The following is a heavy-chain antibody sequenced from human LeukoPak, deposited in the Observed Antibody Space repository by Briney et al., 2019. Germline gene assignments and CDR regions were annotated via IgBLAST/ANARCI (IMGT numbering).Heavy chain of an antibody. CDR3: ARQTGSGLFILP. V-gene: IGHV4-39*01. D-gene: IGHD3/OR15-3a*01. CDR2: IYYSGST. Sequence: SETLSLTCTVSGGSISSNSYYWDWIRQPPGKGLEWIGSIYYSGSTYYNASLKSQVSISIDTSKNQFSLRLTSVTAADTAVYYCARQTGSGLFILPGGQGTLVTVSS. CDR1: GGSISSNSYY. J-gene: IGHJ4*02.